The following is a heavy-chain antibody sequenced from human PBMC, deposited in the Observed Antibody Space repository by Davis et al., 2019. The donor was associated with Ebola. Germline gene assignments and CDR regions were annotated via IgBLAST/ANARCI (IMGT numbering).Heavy chain of an antibody. D-gene: IGHD5-12*01. CDR3: AREPPRGYSGCCEY. CDR1: GYTFTGYY. CDR2: INPNSGGT. J-gene: IGHJ4*02. V-gene: IGHV1-2*04. Sequence: SVQVSCMASGYTFTGYYMHWVRQAPGQGLEWMGWINPNSGGTNYAQTFQGWVTMTRDTYISTAYMELSRLRSDETAVYYCAREPPRGYSGCCEYWDQGTLVTVSS.